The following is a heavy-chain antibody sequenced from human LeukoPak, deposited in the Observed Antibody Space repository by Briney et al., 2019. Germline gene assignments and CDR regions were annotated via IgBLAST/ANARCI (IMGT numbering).Heavy chain of an antibody. Sequence: SETLSLTCAVYGGSFSGYYWSWIRQPPGKGLEWIGEINHSGSTNYNPSLKSRVTISVDTSKNQFSLKLSSVTAADTAVYYCAREAADGTYSFDYWGQGTLVTVSS. V-gene: IGHV4-34*01. CDR3: AREAADGTYSFDY. J-gene: IGHJ4*02. CDR1: GGSFSGYY. D-gene: IGHD6-13*01. CDR2: INHSGST.